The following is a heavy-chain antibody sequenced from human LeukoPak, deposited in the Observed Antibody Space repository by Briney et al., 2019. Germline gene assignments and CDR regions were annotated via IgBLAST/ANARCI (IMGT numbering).Heavy chain of an antibody. CDR3: ARDGYDSSGYYTANWFDP. D-gene: IGHD3-22*01. J-gene: IGHJ5*02. CDR2: ISYDGSNK. V-gene: IGHV3-30*04. Sequence: PGGSLRLSCAASGFTFSNAMHWVRQAPGKGLEWVAVISYDGSNKYYADSVKGRFTISRDNSKNTLYLQMNSLRAEDTAVYYCARDGYDSSGYYTANWFDPWGQGTLVTVSS. CDR1: GFTFSNA.